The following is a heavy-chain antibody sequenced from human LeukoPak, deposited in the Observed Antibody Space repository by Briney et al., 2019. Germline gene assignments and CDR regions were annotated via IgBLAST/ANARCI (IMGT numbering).Heavy chain of an antibody. CDR3: AGGLAAAHYYYYMDV. D-gene: IGHD6-13*01. Sequence: GGSLRLSCAASGFTFSSYEMNWVRQAPGKGLEWVSYISSSGSTIYYTDSVKGRFTISRDNAKNSLYLQMNSPRAEDTAVYYCAGGLAAAHYYYYMDVWGKGTMVTVSS. J-gene: IGHJ6*03. V-gene: IGHV3-48*03. CDR1: GFTFSSYE. CDR2: ISSSGSTI.